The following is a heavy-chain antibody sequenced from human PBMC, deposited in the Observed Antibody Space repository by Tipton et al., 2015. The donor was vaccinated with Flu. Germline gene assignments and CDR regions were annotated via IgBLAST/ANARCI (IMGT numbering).Heavy chain of an antibody. CDR2: IYPADADT. CDR1: GHSFISYW. CDR3: ARQDCSSSTCYIDY. V-gene: IGHV5-51*01. Sequence: QLVQSGAEVKKPGESLKISCKASGHSFISYWVAWVRQMPGKGLEWMGNIYPADADTAYSPSFQGQATISADKSSSTAYLQWSSLKASDTAMYYCARQDCSSSTCYIDYWGQGTLVTVSS. J-gene: IGHJ4*02. D-gene: IGHD2-2*02.